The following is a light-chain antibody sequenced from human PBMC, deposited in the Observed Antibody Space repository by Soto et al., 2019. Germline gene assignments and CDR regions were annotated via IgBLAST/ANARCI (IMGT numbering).Light chain of an antibody. CDR2: KAS. V-gene: IGKV1-5*03. CDR3: QQYNSYPWT. Sequence: DIQMTQSPSTLSVSVGDRVTITCRASQNLNNWLAWFQQKPGKAPTLLIYKASGLESGVPSRFSGSGSGTEFTLTISSLQPDDFSTYYCQQYNSYPWTFGQGTKVEIK. CDR1: QNLNNW. J-gene: IGKJ1*01.